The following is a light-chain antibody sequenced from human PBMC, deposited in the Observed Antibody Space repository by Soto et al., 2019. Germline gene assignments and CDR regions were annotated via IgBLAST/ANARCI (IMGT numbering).Light chain of an antibody. Sequence: EIVLSQSPGTLSLSPGERATLSCRASQSVSSSYLAWYQQKPGQAPRLLIYGASSRATGIPDRFSGSGSGTDFTLTISRLEPEDFAVYFCQQYASSPWTFGHGTNVEVK. CDR3: QQYASSPWT. V-gene: IGKV3-20*01. CDR2: GAS. J-gene: IGKJ1*01. CDR1: QSVSSSY.